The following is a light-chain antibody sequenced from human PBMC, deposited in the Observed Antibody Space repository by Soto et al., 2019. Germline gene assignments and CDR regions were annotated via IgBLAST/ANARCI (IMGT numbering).Light chain of an antibody. CDR1: SSDVGGYNY. V-gene: IGLV2-8*01. CDR3: SSYAASNNFYFV. Sequence: QAVVTQPPSASGSPGQSVTISCTETSSDVGGYNYVSWYQQYPGRAPKLMIYEVTKRPSGVPDRFSGSKSGNTASLTVSGLQAEDEADYYCSSYAASNNFYFVFGGGTKLTVL. CDR2: EVT. J-gene: IGLJ3*02.